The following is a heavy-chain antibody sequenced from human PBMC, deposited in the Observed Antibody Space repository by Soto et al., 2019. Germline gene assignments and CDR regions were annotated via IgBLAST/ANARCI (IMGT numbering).Heavy chain of an antibody. CDR2: ISGSGGST. Sequence: GGSLRLSCAASGFTFSSYAMSWVRQAPGKGLEWVSAISGSGGSTYYADSVKGRFTIARDNSKNTLYLQMNSLRAEDTAVYYCAKAPYDYGDYYFDYWGQGTLVTVSS. V-gene: IGHV3-23*01. CDR1: GFTFSSYA. CDR3: AKAPYDYGDYYFDY. D-gene: IGHD4-17*01. J-gene: IGHJ4*02.